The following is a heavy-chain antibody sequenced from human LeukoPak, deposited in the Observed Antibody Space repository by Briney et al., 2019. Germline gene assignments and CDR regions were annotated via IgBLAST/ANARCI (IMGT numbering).Heavy chain of an antibody. CDR1: GFTFSAYY. CDR2: SYTDGST. V-gene: IGHV3-66*01. Sequence: GGSLRLSCAASGFTFSAYYMTWIRQAPGKGLAWVSVSYTDGSTYYADSVKGRFTISRDNSKNTVYLQMNSVRAEDTAVYYCARDLEYFDYWGQGTLVTVTS. J-gene: IGHJ4*02. CDR3: ARDLEYFDY.